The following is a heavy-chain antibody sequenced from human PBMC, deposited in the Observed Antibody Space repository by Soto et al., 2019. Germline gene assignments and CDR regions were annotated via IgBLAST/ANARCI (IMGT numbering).Heavy chain of an antibody. CDR1: GGTFSSYA. CDR3: ASGTYDYVWGSYRPFDY. D-gene: IGHD3-16*02. J-gene: IGHJ4*02. CDR2: IIPIFGTA. Sequence: SVKVSCKASGGTFSSYAISWVRQAPGQGLEWMGGIIPIFGTANYAQKFQGRVTITADKSTSTAYMELSSLRSEDTAVYYCASGTYDYVWGSYRPFDYWGQGTLVTVS. V-gene: IGHV1-69*06.